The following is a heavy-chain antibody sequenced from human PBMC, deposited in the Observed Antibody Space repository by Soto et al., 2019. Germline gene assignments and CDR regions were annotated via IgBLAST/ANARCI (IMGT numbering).Heavy chain of an antibody. D-gene: IGHD3-22*01. CDR1: GFTFDDYA. CDR2: ISWNSGSI. V-gene: IGHV3-9*01. J-gene: IGHJ4*02. Sequence: EVQLVESGGGLVQPGRSLRLSCAASGFTFDDYAMHWVRQAPGKGLEWVSGISWNSGSIGYADSVKGRFTISRDNAKNSLFLQMNSLRAEDTDWYYCAKDAYDSSGCVDYWGQGTLVTVSS. CDR3: AKDAYDSSGCVDY.